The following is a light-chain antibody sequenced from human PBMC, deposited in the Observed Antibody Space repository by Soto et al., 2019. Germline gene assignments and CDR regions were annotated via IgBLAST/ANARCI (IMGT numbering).Light chain of an antibody. CDR3: QQYDISPRT. J-gene: IGKJ1*01. CDR2: GAS. CDR1: QSVGSRY. Sequence: EIVLTKSPGTLSLSPGERAIISCRASQSVGSRYLAWYQHRPHQAPRLLIYGASSRATGIPDRFSGTGSGTDFTLTISRLEPEDFAVYYCQQYDISPRTFGQGTKVEIK. V-gene: IGKV3-20*01.